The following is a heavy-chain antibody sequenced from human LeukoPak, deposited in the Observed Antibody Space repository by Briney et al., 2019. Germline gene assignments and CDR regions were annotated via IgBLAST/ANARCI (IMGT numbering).Heavy chain of an antibody. D-gene: IGHD2-2*02. CDR2: INPSGGST. Sequence: ASVNVSCKASGYTFTSDYMHWVRQAPGQGLEWMGIINPSGGSTSYAQKFQGRVTMTTDTSTSTAYMELRSLRSDDTAVYYCARMIVVPAAIRHFDYWGQGTLVTVSS. CDR1: GYTFTSDY. V-gene: IGHV1-46*01. J-gene: IGHJ4*02. CDR3: ARMIVVPAAIRHFDY.